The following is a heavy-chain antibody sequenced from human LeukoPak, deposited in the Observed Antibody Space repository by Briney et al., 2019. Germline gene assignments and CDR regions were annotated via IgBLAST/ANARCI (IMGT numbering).Heavy chain of an antibody. CDR1: GGSISSGGYY. CDR2: IYYSGST. Sequence: SETLSLTCTVSGGSISSGGYYWSWIRQHPGKGREWIGYIYYSGSTYYKPSLKSRVTISVDTSKNQFSLKLSSVTAADTAVYYCARGYGSGSFLDYWGQGTLVTVSS. V-gene: IGHV4-31*03. J-gene: IGHJ4*02. D-gene: IGHD3-10*01. CDR3: ARGYGSGSFLDY.